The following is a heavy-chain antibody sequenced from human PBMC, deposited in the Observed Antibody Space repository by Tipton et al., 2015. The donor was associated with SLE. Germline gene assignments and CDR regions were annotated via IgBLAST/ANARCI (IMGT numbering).Heavy chain of an antibody. CDR2: IYYTGST. CDR3: ARDPTMWGYFEY. CDR1: GGSISVHY. J-gene: IGHJ4*02. V-gene: IGHV4-59*11. Sequence: TLSLTCTVSGGSISVHYWTWIRQPPGKGLEWIGYIYYTGSTNYNPSLRSRVTISVDTSKNQFSLKMSSVTAEDTAVYHCARDPTMWGYFEYWGQGTLVAVSS. D-gene: IGHD5-12*01.